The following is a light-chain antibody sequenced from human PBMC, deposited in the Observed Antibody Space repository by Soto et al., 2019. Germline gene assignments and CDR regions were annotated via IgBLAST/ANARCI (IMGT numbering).Light chain of an antibody. CDR3: QQDSSWPLT. Sequence: EIVMTQSPATLSVSPGERVTLSCRASRDIRSSLAWYQQKPGQAPRLLIYGASIRATGVPATFSGSGSGTEFTLSISSLQSEHIGVYYCQQDSSWPLTFGGGTKVDIK. V-gene: IGKV3-15*01. CDR1: RDIRSS. CDR2: GAS. J-gene: IGKJ4*01.